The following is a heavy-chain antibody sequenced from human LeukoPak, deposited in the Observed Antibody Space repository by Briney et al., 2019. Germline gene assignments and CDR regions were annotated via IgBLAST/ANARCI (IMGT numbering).Heavy chain of an antibody. CDR2: IIVSGTT. V-gene: IGHV3-23*01. D-gene: IGHD6-25*01. CDR1: GFTFSSFS. Sequence: PGGSLRLSCAASGFTFSSFSMTWVRQAPGKGLEWVSSIIVSGTTYYADSVKGRFTISRDSFRGTLFLQMDSLRVEDTVVYFCAKGSVGNADFASWGQGALVTVSS. CDR3: AKGSVGNADFAS. J-gene: IGHJ4*02.